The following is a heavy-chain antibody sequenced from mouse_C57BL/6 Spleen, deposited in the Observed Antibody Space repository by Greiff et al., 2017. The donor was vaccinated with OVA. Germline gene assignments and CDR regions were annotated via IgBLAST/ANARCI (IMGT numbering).Heavy chain of an antibody. V-gene: IGHV1-64*01. CDR3: ARHYGSSYEYFDV. D-gene: IGHD1-1*01. CDR1: GYTFTSYW. J-gene: IGHJ1*03. CDR2: IHPNSGST. Sequence: VQLQQSGAELVKPGASVKLSCKASGYTFTSYWMHWVKQRPGQGLEWIGMIHPNSGSTNYNEKFKSKATLTVDKSSSTAYMQLSSLTSEDSAVYYCARHYGSSYEYFDVWGTGTTVTVSS.